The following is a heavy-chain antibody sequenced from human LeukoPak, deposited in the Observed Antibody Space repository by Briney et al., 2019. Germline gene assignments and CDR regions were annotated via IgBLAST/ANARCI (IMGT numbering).Heavy chain of an antibody. J-gene: IGHJ3*02. CDR1: GGSISSSSYY. CDR3: ARHDGPLLSAFDI. D-gene: IGHD5-24*01. V-gene: IGHV4-39*01. CDR2: IYYSGST. Sequence: KPSETLSLTCTVSGGSISSSSYYWGWIRQPPGKGLQWIGSIYYSGSTYYNPSLKSRVTISVDTSKNQFSLKLSSVTAADTAVYYCARHDGPLLSAFDIWGQGTMVTVSS.